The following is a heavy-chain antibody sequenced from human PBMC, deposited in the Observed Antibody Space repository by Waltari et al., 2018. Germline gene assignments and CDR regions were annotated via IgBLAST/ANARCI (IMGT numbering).Heavy chain of an antibody. CDR2: ISYDGSNK. CDR1: GFPFSSYG. J-gene: IGHJ4*02. CDR3: ARGRGWCDY. Sequence: QVQLVESGGGVVQPGRSLRLSCAASGFPFSSYGMHWVRQAPGKGLEWVAVISYDGSNKYYADSVKGRFTISRDNSKNTLYLQMNSLRAEDTAVYYCARGRGWCDYWGQGTLVTVSS. D-gene: IGHD6-19*01. V-gene: IGHV3-30*03.